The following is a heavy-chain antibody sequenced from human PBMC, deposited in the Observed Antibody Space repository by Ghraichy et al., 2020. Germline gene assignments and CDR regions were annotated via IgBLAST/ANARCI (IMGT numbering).Heavy chain of an antibody. CDR3: ARVPLDGSGWAWDFDY. CDR2: INPNSGGT. Sequence: ASVKVSCKASGYTFTGYYMHWVRQAPGQGLEWMGWINPNSGGTNYAQKFQVWVTMTRDTSISTAYMELSRLRSDDTAVYYCARVPLDGSGWAWDFDYWGQGTLVTVSS. J-gene: IGHJ4*02. CDR1: GYTFTGYY. D-gene: IGHD6-19*01. V-gene: IGHV1-2*04.